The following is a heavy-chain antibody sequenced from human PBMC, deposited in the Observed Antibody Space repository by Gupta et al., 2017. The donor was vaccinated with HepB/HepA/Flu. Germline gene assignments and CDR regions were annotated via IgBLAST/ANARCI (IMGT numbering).Heavy chain of an antibody. J-gene: IGHJ4*02. CDR1: GGSINSYS. CDR2: IYSGGNT. Sequence: QVQLQESGPGLVKPSETLSLTCIVSGGSINSYSWNWIRQPAGEGLEWIGRIYSGGNTHYNPSLESRVTFSVDTSKNQFSLKLSSVTAADTAVYYCARAPTAATFFDYWGQGTLVTVSS. V-gene: IGHV4-4*07. D-gene: IGHD2-15*01. CDR3: ARAPTAATFFDY.